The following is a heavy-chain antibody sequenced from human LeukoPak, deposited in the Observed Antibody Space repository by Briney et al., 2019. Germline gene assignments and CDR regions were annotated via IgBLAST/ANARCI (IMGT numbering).Heavy chain of an antibody. D-gene: IGHD2-15*01. CDR2: ISSSSSYI. CDR1: GFTSSSYS. Sequence: GGSLRLSCAASGFTSSSYSMNWVRQAPGKGLEWVSSISSSSSYIYYADSVKGRFTISRDNAKNSLYLQMNSLRAEDTAVYYCARDGLCSGGSCYGFNAFDIWGQGTMVTVSS. J-gene: IGHJ3*02. V-gene: IGHV3-21*01. CDR3: ARDGLCSGGSCYGFNAFDI.